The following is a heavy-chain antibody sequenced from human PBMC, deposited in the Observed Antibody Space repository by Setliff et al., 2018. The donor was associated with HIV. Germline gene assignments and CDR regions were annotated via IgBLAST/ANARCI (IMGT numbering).Heavy chain of an antibody. CDR1: GYSISSGYY. J-gene: IGHJ4*02. Sequence: SETLSLTCTVSGYSISSGYYWGWSRQPPGKGLEWIGSIYHSGITYYNSSLKSRVTISVDTSKNQFSLNSLRAEDAAVYYCARDGAYNIFTGLVAFDYWGQGTLVTVSS. CDR3: ARDGAYNIFTGLVAFDY. D-gene: IGHD3-9*01. V-gene: IGHV4-38-2*02. CDR2: IYHSGIT.